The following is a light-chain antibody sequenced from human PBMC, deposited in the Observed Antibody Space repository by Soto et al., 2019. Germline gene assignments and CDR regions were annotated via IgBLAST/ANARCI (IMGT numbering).Light chain of an antibody. J-gene: IGKJ5*01. CDR3: QQRSNWPPIP. Sequence: IVVTQSPGTLSLSTGERAALSCRASQSVSTKFLAWYQQKPGQAPRLLIYDASNRATGIPARFSGSGSGTDFTLTISSLEPEDFAVYYYQQRSNWPPIPFGQGTRLEIK. V-gene: IGKV3-11*01. CDR2: DAS. CDR1: QSVSTKF.